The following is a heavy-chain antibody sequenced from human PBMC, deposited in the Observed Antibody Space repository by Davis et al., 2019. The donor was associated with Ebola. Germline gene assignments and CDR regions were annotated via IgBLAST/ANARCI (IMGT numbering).Heavy chain of an antibody. CDR1: GFTFSSYA. D-gene: IGHD4/OR15-4a*01. Sequence: GGSLRLSCAASGFTFSSYAMHWVRQAPGKGLEWVAVISYDGSNKYYADSVKGRFTISRDNAKNSLYLQMNSLRAEDTAVYYCARVLVLPKGYYYGMDVWGQGTTVTASS. CDR3: ARVLVLPKGYYYGMDV. V-gene: IGHV3-30-3*01. CDR2: ISYDGSNK. J-gene: IGHJ6*02.